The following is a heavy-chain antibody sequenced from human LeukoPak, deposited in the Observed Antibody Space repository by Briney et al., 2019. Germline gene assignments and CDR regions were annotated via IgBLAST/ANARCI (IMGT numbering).Heavy chain of an antibody. V-gene: IGHV1-2*02. Sequence: ASVKVSCKASGYKFTAYHMHWVRQAPGQGLEWMGWFNPNSGGANYAQKFQGRVTMTRDTSISTAYMELSRLRSDDTAVYFCARDLYYGSGTAHGDACDIWGQGTMVTVSS. J-gene: IGHJ3*02. CDR3: ARDLYYGSGTAHGDACDI. D-gene: IGHD3-10*01. CDR1: GYKFTAYH. CDR2: FNPNSGGA.